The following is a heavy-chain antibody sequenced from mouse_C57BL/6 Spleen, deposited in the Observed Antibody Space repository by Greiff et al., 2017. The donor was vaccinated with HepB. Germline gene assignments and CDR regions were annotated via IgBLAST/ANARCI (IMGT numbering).Heavy chain of an antibody. D-gene: IGHD1-1*01. V-gene: IGHV5-16*01. CDR3: AREGHYYGSSGFAY. J-gene: IGHJ3*01. Sequence: EVQVVESEGGLVQPGSSMKLSCTASGFTFSDYYMAWVRQVPEKGLEWVANINYDGSSTYYLDSLKSRFIISRDNAKNILYLQMSSLKSEDTATYYCAREGHYYGSSGFAYWGQGTLVTVSA. CDR1: GFTFSDYY. CDR2: INYDGSST.